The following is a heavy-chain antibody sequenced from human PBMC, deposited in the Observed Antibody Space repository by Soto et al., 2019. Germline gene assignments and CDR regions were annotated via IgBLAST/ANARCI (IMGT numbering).Heavy chain of an antibody. CDR2: INPSGGST. D-gene: IGHD2-2*01. CDR1: GYTFTSNY. J-gene: IGHJ3*02. Sequence: ASVKVSCKASGYTFTSNYMHWVRQAPGQGLEWMGIINPSGGSTSYAQKFQGRVTMTRDTSTSTVYMELSSLRSEDTAVYYCARALGYCSSTSCSGDAFDIWGQGTMVTVSS. V-gene: IGHV1-46*03. CDR3: ARALGYCSSTSCSGDAFDI.